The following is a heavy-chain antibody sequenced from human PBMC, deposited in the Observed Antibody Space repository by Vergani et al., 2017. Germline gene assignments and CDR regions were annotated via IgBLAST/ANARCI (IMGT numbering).Heavy chain of an antibody. CDR3: ARAYCGGDCYSYYLDY. CDR2: ISSSGSTI. CDR1: GFTFSDYY. J-gene: IGHJ4*02. V-gene: IGHV3-11*04. Sequence: QVQLVESGGGLVKPGGSLRLSCAASGFTFSDYYMSWIRQAPGKGLEWVSYISSSGSTIYYADSVKGRFTISRDNSKNSLYLQMYSLRAEDTAVYYCARAYCGGDCYSYYLDYWGQGTLVTVSS. D-gene: IGHD2-21*02.